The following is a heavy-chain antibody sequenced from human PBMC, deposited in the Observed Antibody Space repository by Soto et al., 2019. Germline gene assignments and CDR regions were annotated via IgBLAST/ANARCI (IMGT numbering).Heavy chain of an antibody. CDR1: GGTFSSYA. Sequence: QVQLVQSGAEVKKPGSSVKVSCKASGGTFSSYAISWVRQAPGQGLEWMGGIIPIFGTANYAQKFQGRVTITADESTSTADMELSSLRSEDTAGYYCARDPRAPVHYYYGMDVWGQGTTVTVSS. J-gene: IGHJ6*02. CDR3: ARDPRAPVHYYYGMDV. V-gene: IGHV1-69*01. CDR2: IIPIFGTA.